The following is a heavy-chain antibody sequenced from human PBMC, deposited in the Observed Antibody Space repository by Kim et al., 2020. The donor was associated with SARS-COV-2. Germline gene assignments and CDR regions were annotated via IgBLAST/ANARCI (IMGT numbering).Heavy chain of an antibody. CDR2: TSTGGDT. J-gene: IGHJ4*02. V-gene: IGHV4-4*07. CDR3: ARRESRSNYFDS. D-gene: IGHD1-26*01. CDR1: GGSITNYY. Sequence: SETLSLTCTVSGGSITNYYWSWIRQPAGKGLEWIGRTSTGGDTNYNPSLMGRVTMSVDTSKKQFSLSLKSVTAADTAVYFCARRESRSNYFDSWGQGTLVVVSS.